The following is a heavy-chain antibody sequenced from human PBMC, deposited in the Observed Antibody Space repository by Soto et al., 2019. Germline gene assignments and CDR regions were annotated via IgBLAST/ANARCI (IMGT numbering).Heavy chain of an antibody. CDR2: ISSSGSTI. Sequence: GGSLRLSCAASGFTFSSYEMNWVRQAPGKGLEWVSYISSSGSTIYYADSVKGRFTISRDNAKNSLYLQMNSLRAEDTAVYYCARARPVYDYWGQGTLVTVSS. D-gene: IGHD6-6*01. V-gene: IGHV3-48*03. CDR3: ARARPVYDY. J-gene: IGHJ4*02. CDR1: GFTFSSYE.